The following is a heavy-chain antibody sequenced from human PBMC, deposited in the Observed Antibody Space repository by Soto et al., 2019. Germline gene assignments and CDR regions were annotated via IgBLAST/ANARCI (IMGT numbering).Heavy chain of an antibody. CDR1: GGTFSSYA. D-gene: IGHD5-12*01. V-gene: IGHV1-69*12. Sequence: QVQLVQSGAEVKKPGSSVKVSCKASGGTFSSYAISWVRQAPGQGLEWMGGSIPIFGTADYAQKFQGRVAITAEDSTITDCMELSSLKSEDTAVYYCAIRRFMATIRHFDFWGRGTLVTVSS. CDR2: SIPIFGTA. J-gene: IGHJ2*01. CDR3: AIRRFMATIRHFDF.